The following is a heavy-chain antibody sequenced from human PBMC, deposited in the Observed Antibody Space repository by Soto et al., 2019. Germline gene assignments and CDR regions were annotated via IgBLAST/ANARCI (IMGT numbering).Heavy chain of an antibody. J-gene: IGHJ6*02. D-gene: IGHD1-26*01. CDR3: AKDVVVGATTGLGDYYYYYGMDV. V-gene: IGHV3-30*18. CDR1: GFTFSSYG. CDR2: ISYDESNK. Sequence: QVQLVESGGGVVQPGRSLRLSCAASGFTFSSYGMHWVRQAPGKGLEWVAVISYDESNKYYADSVKGRFTISRDNSKNTLYLQMNSLRAEDTAVYYCAKDVVVGATTGLGDYYYYYGMDVWGQWTTVTVSS.